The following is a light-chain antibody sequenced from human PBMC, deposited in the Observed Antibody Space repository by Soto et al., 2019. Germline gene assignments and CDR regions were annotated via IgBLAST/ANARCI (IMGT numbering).Light chain of an antibody. Sequence: DIQLTQSPSFLSASVGDRVTITCRASQGISSYLAWYQQKPGKAPKLLIYAASTLQSGVPSRFSGSGSGTEFTLTISSLQPEDFATYYYQQLSSYPRLFTFGPGTKVDIK. CDR2: AAS. J-gene: IGKJ3*01. V-gene: IGKV1-9*01. CDR1: QGISSY. CDR3: QQLSSYPRLFT.